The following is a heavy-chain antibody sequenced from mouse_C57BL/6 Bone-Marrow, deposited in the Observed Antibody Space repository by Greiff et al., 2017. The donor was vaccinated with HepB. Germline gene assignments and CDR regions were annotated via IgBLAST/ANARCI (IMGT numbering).Heavy chain of an antibody. D-gene: IGHD1-1*01. J-gene: IGHJ3*01. CDR1: GYTFTGYW. Sequence: VKVVESGAELMKPGASVKLSCKATGYTFTGYWIEWVKQRPGHGLEWIGEILPGSGSTNYNEKFKGKATFTADTSSNTAYMQLSSLTTEDSAIYYCARGGYYGSSPGFAYWGQGTLVTVSA. CDR2: ILPGSGST. V-gene: IGHV1-9*01. CDR3: ARGGYYGSSPGFAY.